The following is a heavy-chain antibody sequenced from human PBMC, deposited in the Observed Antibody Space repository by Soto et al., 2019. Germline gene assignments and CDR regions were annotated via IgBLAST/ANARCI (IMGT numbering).Heavy chain of an antibody. V-gene: IGHV4-59*08. J-gene: IGHJ4*02. D-gene: IGHD6-13*01. Sequence: SETLSLTCTVSGGSISSYYWSWIRQPPGKGLEWIGYIYYSGSTNYNPSLKSRVTISVDTSKNQFSLKLSSVTAADTAVYYCARHVSASSPFDSRGQGPPVTVSS. CDR2: IYYSGST. CDR3: ARHVSASSPFDS. CDR1: GGSISSYY.